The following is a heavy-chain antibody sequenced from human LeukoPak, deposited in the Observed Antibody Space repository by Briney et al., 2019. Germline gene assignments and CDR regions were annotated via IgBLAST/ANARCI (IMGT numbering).Heavy chain of an antibody. Sequence: ASVKVSCKASGYTFTTYYINWVRQAPGQGLEWMGIINPSVGNTIYAQQFQGRVTMTGDTSTSTVYMELSSLRSEDTAVYYCARGSLGVIVVVVAATRNDAFDIWGQGTMVTVSS. CDR3: ARGSLGVIVVVVAATRNDAFDI. CDR2: INPSVGNT. V-gene: IGHV1-46*01. D-gene: IGHD2-15*01. CDR1: GYTFTTYY. J-gene: IGHJ3*02.